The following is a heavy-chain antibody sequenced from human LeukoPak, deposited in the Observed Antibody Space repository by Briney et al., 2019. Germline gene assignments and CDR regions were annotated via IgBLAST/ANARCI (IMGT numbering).Heavy chain of an antibody. CDR2: ISHDGGAK. J-gene: IGHJ5*02. CDR1: GFSIGNHG. V-gene: IGHV3-30*03. Sequence: PGGSLRLSCGVSGFSIGNHGMHWIRQAPDKGLEWVAMISHDGGAKYYGDSVKGRLTISRDNSDNTLYLQMNSLRVEDTAVYYYARDWGSSGWYNWFDPWGQGILVTVSS. D-gene: IGHD3-16*01. CDR3: ARDWGSSGWYNWFDP.